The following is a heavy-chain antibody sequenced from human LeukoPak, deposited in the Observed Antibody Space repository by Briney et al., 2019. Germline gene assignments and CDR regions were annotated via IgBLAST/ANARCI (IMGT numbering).Heavy chain of an antibody. J-gene: IGHJ4*02. CDR3: ALRDFDRDY. D-gene: IGHD3-9*01. CDR2: IYYSGST. V-gene: IGHV4-39*01. CDR1: GGSISSSNYY. Sequence: PSETLSLTCTVSGGSISSSNYYWVWIRQPPGKGLEWVGSIYYSGSTYYNPSLKSRVTISVDTSKNQFSLKLSSVTAADTAVYYCALRDFDRDYWGQGTLVTVSS.